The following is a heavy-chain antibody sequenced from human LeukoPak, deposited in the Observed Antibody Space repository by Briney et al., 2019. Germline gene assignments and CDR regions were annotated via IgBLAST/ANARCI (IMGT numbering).Heavy chain of an antibody. Sequence: SGGSLRLSCAASGFTFSGYWMSWVRQAPGKGLEWVANIKQDGSEKYYVDSVKGRFTISRDNAKNSLYLQMNSLRAEDTAVCYCARGTNYYDRSGYFPDYWGQGTLVTVSS. CDR1: GFTFSGYW. V-gene: IGHV3-7*01. D-gene: IGHD3-22*01. CDR2: IKQDGSEK. J-gene: IGHJ4*02. CDR3: ARGTNYYDRSGYFPDY.